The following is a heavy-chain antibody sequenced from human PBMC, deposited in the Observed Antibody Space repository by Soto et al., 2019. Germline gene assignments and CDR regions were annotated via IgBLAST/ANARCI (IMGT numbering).Heavy chain of an antibody. D-gene: IGHD3-22*01. CDR2: ISHSGIT. CDR3: ARVRYDRSGFDH. V-gene: IGHV4-4*02. J-gene: IGHJ4*02. Sequence: QVQLQESGPGLVRPWGALSVTCAVSGDSISRSHWWSWVRQSPGKGLEWIGEISHSGITNYNPSLKSRVTISGDKSKNQLSLKLTSVTAADTAVYYCARVRYDRSGFDHWGQGTLVSVSS. CDR1: GDSISRSHW.